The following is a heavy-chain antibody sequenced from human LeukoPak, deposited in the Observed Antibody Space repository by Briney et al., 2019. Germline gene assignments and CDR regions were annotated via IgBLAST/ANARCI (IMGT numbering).Heavy chain of an antibody. D-gene: IGHD6-19*01. CDR2: INPNSGGT. Sequence: GASVKVSCKASGYTFTGYYMHWVRQAPGQGLEWMGRINPNSGGTNYAQKFQGRVTMTRDTSISTAYMELSRLRSDDTAVYYCARDVAYSSGWYGPRRHYYYYMDVWGKGTTVTVSS. CDR3: ARDVAYSSGWYGPRRHYYYYMDV. J-gene: IGHJ6*03. CDR1: GYTFTGYY. V-gene: IGHV1-2*06.